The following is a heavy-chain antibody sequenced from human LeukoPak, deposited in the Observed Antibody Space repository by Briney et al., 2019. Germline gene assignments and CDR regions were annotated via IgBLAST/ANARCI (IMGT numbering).Heavy chain of an antibody. CDR3: ARRPIKYYYYGMDV. J-gene: IGHJ6*02. CDR2: ISYDGSNQ. CDR1: GFTFSSYG. V-gene: IGHV3-30*03. Sequence: PGGSLRLSCAASGFTFSSYGMHWVRQPPGKGLEWVTVISYDGSNQYYADSVKGRFTISRDNSKNTLYLQMNSLRAEDTAVYYCARRPIKYYYYGMDVWGQGTTVTVPS.